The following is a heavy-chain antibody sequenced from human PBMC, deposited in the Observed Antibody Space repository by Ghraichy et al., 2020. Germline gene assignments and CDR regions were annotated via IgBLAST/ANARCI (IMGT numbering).Heavy chain of an antibody. CDR1: GFTFSRYA. CDR2: ISGGASST. J-gene: IGHJ3*02. Sequence: GGSLRLSCAASGFTFSRYAMSWVRQAPGKGLEWVSSISGGASSTYYADSVKGRFTISRDNSKNTVYLQMNSLRAGDTAIYSCAKAYSSGWYSLAPDAFDIWGQGTMVTVSS. CDR3: AKAYSSGWYSLAPDAFDI. V-gene: IGHV3-23*01. D-gene: IGHD6-19*01.